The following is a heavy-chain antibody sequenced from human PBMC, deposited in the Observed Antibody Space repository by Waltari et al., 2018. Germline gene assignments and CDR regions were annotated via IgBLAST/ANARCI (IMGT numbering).Heavy chain of an antibody. CDR1: GFTFSSYG. CDR3: ARAGSNDAFDI. Sequence: QVQLVESGGGVVQPGRSLRLSCAASGFTFSSYGMHWVRQAPGKGLEWVAVISYDGSNKYYADSVKGRFTISRDNSKNTLYLQMNSLRAEDTAVYYCARAGSNDAFDIWGQGTMVTVSS. V-gene: IGHV3-30*03. CDR2: ISYDGSNK. J-gene: IGHJ3*02.